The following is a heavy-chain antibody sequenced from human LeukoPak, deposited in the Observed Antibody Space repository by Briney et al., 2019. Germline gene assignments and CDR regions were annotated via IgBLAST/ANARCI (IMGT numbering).Heavy chain of an antibody. J-gene: IGHJ4*02. D-gene: IGHD2-2*02. CDR2: ISSSSTYI. Sequence: GGSLRLSCAASGFTFSTYSMIRARQAPGKGLEWVSSISSSSTYIYYADPVKGRFTISRDNAKNSLFLQMNSLRAEDTAVYYCARVPAAILYYFDYWGQGTLVTVSS. V-gene: IGHV3-21*01. CDR1: GFTFSTYS. CDR3: ARVPAAILYYFDY.